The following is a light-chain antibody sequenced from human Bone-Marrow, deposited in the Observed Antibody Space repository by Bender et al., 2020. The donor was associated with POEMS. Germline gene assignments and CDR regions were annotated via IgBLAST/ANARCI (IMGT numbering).Light chain of an antibody. V-gene: IGLV2-8*01. CDR2: EVN. CDR3: CSYAGRPPSFV. J-gene: IGLJ1*01. CDR1: SSDVGGSSF. Sequence: QSALTQPPSASGSPGQSVTISCTGTSSDVGGSSFVSWYRQYPGKVPKVIIYEVNKRPSGVSHRFSGSKSGYTASLTISGLQTEDEADYYCCSYAGRPPSFVFGTGTKVTVL.